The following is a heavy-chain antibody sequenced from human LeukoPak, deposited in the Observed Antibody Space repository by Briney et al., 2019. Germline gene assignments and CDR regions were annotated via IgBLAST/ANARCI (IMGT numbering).Heavy chain of an antibody. CDR3: AIGYCRGGSCDDEPGDAFDI. D-gene: IGHD2-15*01. J-gene: IGHJ3*02. Sequence: ASVKVSCKASGYTFTSYYIHWVRQAPGQGLEWMGIINPSGGSTSYAQKFQGRVTMTRDTSTNTVYMELSSLRSEDTAVYYCAIGYCRGGSCDDEPGDAFDIWGQGTMVAVSS. CDR2: INPSGGST. CDR1: GYTFTSYY. V-gene: IGHV1-46*01.